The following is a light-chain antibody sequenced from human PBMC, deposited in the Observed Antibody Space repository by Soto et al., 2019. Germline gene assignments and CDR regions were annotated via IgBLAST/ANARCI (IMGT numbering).Light chain of an antibody. V-gene: IGLV2-23*01. Sequence: QSALTQPASVSGSPGESITISCTGTSSDVGTYNLVTWYQQHPGRVPKVILYEGNKRPSGVSSRFSASKSGNTASLTISGLQAEDEADYFCCSYAPSRTLLFGGGTKLTVL. CDR1: SSDVGTYNL. J-gene: IGLJ2*01. CDR3: CSYAPSRTLL. CDR2: EGN.